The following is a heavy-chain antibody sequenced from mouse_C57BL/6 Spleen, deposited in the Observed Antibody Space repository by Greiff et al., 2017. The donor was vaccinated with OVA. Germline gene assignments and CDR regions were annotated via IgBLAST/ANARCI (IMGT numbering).Heavy chain of an antibody. CDR1: GYAFTNYL. J-gene: IGHJ4*01. CDR2: INPGSGGT. D-gene: IGHD1-1*01. Sequence: QVQLQQSGAELVRPGPSVKVSCKASGYAFTNYLIEWVKQRPGQGLEWIGVINPGSGGTNYNEKFKGKATLTADKSSSTAYMQLSSLTSEDSAVYFCARSDDGSTMDYWGQGTSVTVSS. V-gene: IGHV1-54*01. CDR3: ARSDDGSTMDY.